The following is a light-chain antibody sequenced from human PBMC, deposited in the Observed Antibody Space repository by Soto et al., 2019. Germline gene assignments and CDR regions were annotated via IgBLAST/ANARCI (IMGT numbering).Light chain of an antibody. CDR3: CSYAGSYSYV. CDR2: EGS. CDR1: SSDVGSYNL. V-gene: IGLV2-23*01. Sequence: QSALTQPASVSGSPGQSITISCTGTSSDVGSYNLVSWYQQHPGTAPKLMIYEGSKRPSGVSNRFSGSKSGNTASLTIAGLHAEDEADYYCCSYAGSYSYVFGTGTKLTVL. J-gene: IGLJ1*01.